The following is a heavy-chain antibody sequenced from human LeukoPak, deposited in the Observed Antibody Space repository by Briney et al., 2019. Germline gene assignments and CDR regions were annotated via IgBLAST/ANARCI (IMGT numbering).Heavy chain of an antibody. CDR3: ARAPDYYGSGRGYAFDI. Sequence: KLSETLSLTCTVSDGSISSHYWSWIRQPPGKGLEWMAYIYYSGSIDYNPSLKSRVTISIDTSKNHFSLKLSSVTAADTAVYYCARAPDYYGSGRGYAFDIWGQGTMVTVSS. J-gene: IGHJ3*02. CDR2: IYYSGSI. V-gene: IGHV4-59*08. CDR1: DGSISSHY. D-gene: IGHD3-10*01.